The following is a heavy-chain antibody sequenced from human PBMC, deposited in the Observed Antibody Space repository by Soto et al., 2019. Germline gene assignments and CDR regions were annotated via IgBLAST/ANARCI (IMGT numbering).Heavy chain of an antibody. Sequence: SETLSLTCTVSGGSISSYYWSWIRQPPGKGLEWIGYIYYSGSTNYNPSLKSRVTISVDTSKNQFSLKLSSVTAADTAVYYCARERRLLTHYYYYYHMDVWGQGTTVTVSS. D-gene: IGHD3-3*01. CDR1: GGSISSYY. CDR2: IYYSGST. CDR3: ARERRLLTHYYYYYHMDV. V-gene: IGHV4-59*01. J-gene: IGHJ6*03.